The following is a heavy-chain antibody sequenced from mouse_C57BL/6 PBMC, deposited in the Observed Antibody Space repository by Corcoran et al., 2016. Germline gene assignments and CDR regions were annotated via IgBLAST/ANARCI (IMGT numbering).Heavy chain of an antibody. CDR2: INTYSGVP. J-gene: IGHJ4*01. V-gene: IGHV9-3*01. CDR3: ANYDAMDY. CDR1: GYTFTTYG. Sequence: QIQLVQSGPELKKPGETVKISCKASGYTFTTYGMSWVKQAPGKGLKWMGWINTYSGVPTYADDFKGRFAFSLETSASTAYLQINNLKNEETATYFCANYDAMDYLGQGTSGTVSS.